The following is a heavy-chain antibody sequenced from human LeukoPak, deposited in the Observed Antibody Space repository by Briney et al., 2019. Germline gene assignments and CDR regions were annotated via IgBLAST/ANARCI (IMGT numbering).Heavy chain of an antibody. Sequence: GASVKVSCKASGYTFAGCDMHWVRRAPGQGLEWMGWINPNSGGTNYAQKFQGRVTMTRDTSISTAYMELSRLRSDDTAVYYCARGDHITYDILTGYYYFDYWGQGTLVTVSS. J-gene: IGHJ4*02. CDR1: GYTFAGCD. CDR2: INPNSGGT. V-gene: IGHV1-2*02. D-gene: IGHD3-9*01. CDR3: ARGDHITYDILTGYYYFDY.